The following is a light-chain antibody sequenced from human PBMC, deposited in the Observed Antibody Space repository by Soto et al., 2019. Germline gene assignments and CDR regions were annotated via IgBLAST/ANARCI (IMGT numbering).Light chain of an antibody. J-gene: IGLJ1*01. CDR1: SSSIGSNS. V-gene: IGLV1-44*01. CDR2: TNN. Sequence: QSVLTQPPSASGTPGQRVTISCSGSSSSIGSNSLNWYQQLPRTAPKVLIYTNNQRPSGVPDRFSGSKSGTSASLAISGLQSEDEADYYCAAWDDSLNVYVFGTGTKLTVL. CDR3: AAWDDSLNVYV.